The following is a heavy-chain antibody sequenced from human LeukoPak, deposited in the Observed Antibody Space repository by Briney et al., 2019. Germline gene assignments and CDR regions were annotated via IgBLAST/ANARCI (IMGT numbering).Heavy chain of an antibody. CDR2: FDPEDGET. Sequence: ASVKVSCKVSGYTLTELSMHWVRQAPGKGLEWMGGFDPEDGETIYAQKFQGRVTITRDTSASTAYMELSSLRSADTAVYYCARGAHIRVAVAATFDPWGQGTLVTVPS. CDR3: ARGAHIRVAVAATFDP. J-gene: IGHJ5*02. V-gene: IGHV1-24*01. CDR1: GYTLTELS. D-gene: IGHD6-19*01.